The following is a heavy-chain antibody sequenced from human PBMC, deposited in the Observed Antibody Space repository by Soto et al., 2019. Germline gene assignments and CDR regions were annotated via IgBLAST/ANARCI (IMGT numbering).Heavy chain of an antibody. CDR1: GYTFTHYY. CDR2: INPASGST. J-gene: IGHJ4*02. Sequence: QVQLVQSGAEVKKPGASVKLSCRTSGYTFTHYYIHWVRQAPGQGLEWLAIINPASGSTNYAQDFLGRVTLTMDTSTTTVYMELSVLRAEETDIFYFARDLAAGDHWGQGTLVAVSS. D-gene: IGHD6-25*01. V-gene: IGHV1-46*01. CDR3: ARDLAAGDH.